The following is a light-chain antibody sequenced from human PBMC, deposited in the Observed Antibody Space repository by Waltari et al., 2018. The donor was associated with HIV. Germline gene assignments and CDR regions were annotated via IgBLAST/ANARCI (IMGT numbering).Light chain of an antibody. CDR2: EVS. CDR1: SSDVGSYNL. V-gene: IGLV2-23*02. Sequence: QSALTQPASVSGSPGQSITISCTGTSSDVGSYNLVSWYQQHPGKAPKLMIYEVSKRPSGVSNRFSGAKSGNTASLTISGLQAEDVADYYCCSYAGSNTWVFGGGTKLTVL. J-gene: IGLJ3*02. CDR3: CSYAGSNTWV.